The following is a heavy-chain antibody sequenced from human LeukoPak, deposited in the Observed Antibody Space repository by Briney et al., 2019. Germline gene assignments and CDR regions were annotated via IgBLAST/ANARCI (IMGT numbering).Heavy chain of an antibody. D-gene: IGHD6-6*01. CDR2: IYYSGST. Sequence: SETLSLTCTVSGGSISSYYWSWIRQPPGKGLEWIGYIYYSGSTNYNPSLKSRVTISVDTSKNQFSLKLSSVTAADTAVYYCARAAPTVRGYYMDVWGKGTTVTVSS. CDR3: ARAAPTVRGYYMDV. J-gene: IGHJ6*03. V-gene: IGHV4-59*01. CDR1: GGSISSYY.